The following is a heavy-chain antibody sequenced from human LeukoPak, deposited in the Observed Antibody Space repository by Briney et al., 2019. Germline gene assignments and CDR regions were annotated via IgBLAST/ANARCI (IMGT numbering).Heavy chain of an antibody. J-gene: IGHJ4*02. V-gene: IGHV3-33*01. D-gene: IGHD1-1*01. Sequence: GGSLRLSCAASGFTFSSYGMHWVRQAPGKGLEWVAVIWYDGSNKYYADSVKGRFTISRDNSKNTLYLQMNSLRDEDTAVYYCARDRRSYNWNDGTSFDYWGQGTLVTVSS. CDR3: ARDRRSYNWNDGTSFDY. CDR1: GFTFSSYG. CDR2: IWYDGSNK.